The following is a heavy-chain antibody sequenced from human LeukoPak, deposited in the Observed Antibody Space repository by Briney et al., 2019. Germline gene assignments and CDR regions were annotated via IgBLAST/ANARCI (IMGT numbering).Heavy chain of an antibody. Sequence: GESLKISCKGSGYTFSNYWIGWVRQMPGKGLEWMGIIYPTDSNTRYSPSFQGQVTISADKSISTVYLQWSSLKASDTAMYYCARGRAANWFDPWGQGTLVTVSS. D-gene: IGHD6-13*01. J-gene: IGHJ5*02. CDR1: GYTFSNYW. V-gene: IGHV5-51*01. CDR3: ARGRAANWFDP. CDR2: IYPTDSNT.